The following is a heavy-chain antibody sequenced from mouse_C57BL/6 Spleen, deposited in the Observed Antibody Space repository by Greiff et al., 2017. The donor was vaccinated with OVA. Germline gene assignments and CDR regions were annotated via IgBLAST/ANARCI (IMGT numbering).Heavy chain of an antibody. CDR3: ATYGAWFAY. Sequence: VQLQQPGAELVRPGTSVKLSCKASGYTFTSYWMHWVKQRPGQGLEWIGVIDPSDSYTNYNQKFKGKATLTVDTSSSTAYMQLSSLTSEDSAVYYCATYGAWFAYWGQGTLVTVSA. CDR2: IDPSDSYT. D-gene: IGHD1-1*02. CDR1: GYTFTSYW. J-gene: IGHJ3*01. V-gene: IGHV1-59*01.